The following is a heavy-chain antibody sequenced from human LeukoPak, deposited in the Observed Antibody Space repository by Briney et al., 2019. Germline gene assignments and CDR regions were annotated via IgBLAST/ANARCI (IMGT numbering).Heavy chain of an antibody. CDR2: ISGSGGST. CDR1: GFTFSSYA. J-gene: IGHJ4*02. CDR3: AKDYLPYYYDSSGYLK. Sequence: GGSLRLSCAASGFTFSSYAMSWVRQAPGKGLEWVSAISGSGGSTYYADSVKGRFTISRDNSKNTLYLQMNSLRAEDTAVYCCAKDYLPYYYDSSGYLKWGQGTLVTVSS. D-gene: IGHD3-22*01. V-gene: IGHV3-23*01.